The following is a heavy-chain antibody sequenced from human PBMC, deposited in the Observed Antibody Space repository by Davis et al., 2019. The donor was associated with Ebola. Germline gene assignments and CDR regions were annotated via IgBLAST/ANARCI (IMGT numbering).Heavy chain of an antibody. D-gene: IGHD3-3*01. Sequence: DSVKGRFTISRDNSKSTLYLQMNSLRAEDTALYYCARDPTRTYYDFWSGSSDYYYGMDVWGQGTTVTVSS. CDR3: ARDPTRTYYDFWSGSSDYYYGMDV. V-gene: IGHV3-30*01. J-gene: IGHJ6*02.